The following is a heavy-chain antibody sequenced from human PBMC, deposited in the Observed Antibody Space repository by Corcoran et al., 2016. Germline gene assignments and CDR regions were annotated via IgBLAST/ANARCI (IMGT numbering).Heavy chain of an antibody. CDR3: ARSEQRLLILRRH. V-gene: IGHV1-3*01. CDR2: INAGNGNT. CDR1: GYTFTSYA. D-gene: IGHD6-25*01. J-gene: IGHJ4*02. Sequence: QVQLVQSGAEVKKPGASVKVSCKASGYTFTSYAMHWVRQAPGQRLEWMGWINAGNGNTKYSQKFHGRVTITRETSASTAYLELSSLGSDDTAMDYCARSEQRLLILRRHWGQGTLVTVSS.